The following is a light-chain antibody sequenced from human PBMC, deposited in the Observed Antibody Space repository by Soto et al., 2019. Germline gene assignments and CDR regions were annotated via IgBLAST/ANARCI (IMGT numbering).Light chain of an antibody. CDR1: QSIGTW. CDR3: QHSIRHPCT. J-gene: IGKJ2*02. Sequence: DIQMTQVPSSLSASVGDRVTITCRASQSIGTWLAWYQQKPGKAPSLLILDALSLAGGVPSRFSGSGPGTDFTLPITVLQPYDLGTYYCQHSIRHPCTFGQGTKLEVK. CDR2: DAL. V-gene: IGKV1-5*01.